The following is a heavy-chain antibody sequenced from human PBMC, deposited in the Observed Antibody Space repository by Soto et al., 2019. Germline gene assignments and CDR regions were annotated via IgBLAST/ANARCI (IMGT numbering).Heavy chain of an antibody. CDR3: AQSTYYYVSVSDYPRCYCQH. CDR2: IYWDDDK. CDR1: GFSLSTSGVG. J-gene: IGHJ1*01. D-gene: IGHD3-10*01. Sequence: QITLKESGPTLVTPTQTLTLTCTFSGFSLSTSGVGVGWIRQPPVKAVEWIALIYWDDDKRYSPSLKSTLTITIYTYKSQGGLTMTNIDPVDTATYYCAQSTYYYVSVSDYPRCYCQHWGQGTLVTVSS. V-gene: IGHV2-5*02.